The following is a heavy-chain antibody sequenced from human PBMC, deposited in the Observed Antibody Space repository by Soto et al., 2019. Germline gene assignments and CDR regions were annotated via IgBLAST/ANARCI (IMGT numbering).Heavy chain of an antibody. D-gene: IGHD2-2*02. CDR2: INHSGST. Sequence: SETLSLTCAVYGGSFSGYYWSWIRQPPGKGLERIGEINHSGSTNYNPSLKSRVTISVDTSKNQFSLKLSSVTAADTAVYYCARLPAAIRDYYYYGMDVWGQGTTVTVSS. J-gene: IGHJ6*02. CDR3: ARLPAAIRDYYYYGMDV. V-gene: IGHV4-34*01. CDR1: GGSFSGYY.